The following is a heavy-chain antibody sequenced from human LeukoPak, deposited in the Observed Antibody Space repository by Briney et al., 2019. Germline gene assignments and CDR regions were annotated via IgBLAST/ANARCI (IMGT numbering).Heavy chain of an antibody. Sequence: ASVKVSCKASGYTFTSYGISWVRQAPGQGLEWMGWISAYNGNTNHAQKLQGRVTMTTDTSTSTAYMELRSLRSDDTAVFYCARAFYDSSGYYYYFDYWGQGTLVTVSS. CDR3: ARAFYDSSGYYYYFDY. J-gene: IGHJ4*02. CDR2: ISAYNGNT. D-gene: IGHD3-22*01. V-gene: IGHV1-18*01. CDR1: GYTFTSYG.